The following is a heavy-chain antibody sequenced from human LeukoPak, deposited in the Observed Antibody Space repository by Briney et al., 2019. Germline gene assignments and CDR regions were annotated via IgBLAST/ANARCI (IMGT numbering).Heavy chain of an antibody. D-gene: IGHD6-19*01. CDR3: ARRGASSGGLDY. J-gene: IGHJ4*02. V-gene: IGHV3-30*04. CDR1: GFTFSTYS. Sequence: GGSLRLSCAASGFTFSTYSMHWVRQAPGKGLEWVAIISYDGSKKYYADSVKGRFTISRDNAKNSLYLQMNSLRAEDTAVYYCARRGASSGGLDYWGQGTLVTVSS. CDR2: ISYDGSKK.